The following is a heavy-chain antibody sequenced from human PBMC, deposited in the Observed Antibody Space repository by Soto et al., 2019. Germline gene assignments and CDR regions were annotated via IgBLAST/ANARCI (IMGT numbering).Heavy chain of an antibody. CDR1: GGSISSYY. CDR3: ASMIVGATRAGAFDI. J-gene: IGHJ3*02. D-gene: IGHD1-26*01. V-gene: IGHV4-4*07. CDR2: IYTSGST. Sequence: PSETLSLTCTVSGGSISSYYWNWIRQPAGKGLEWIGRIYTSGSTNYNPSLKSRVTMSVDTSKNQFSLKLSSVTAADTAVYYCASMIVGATRAGAFDIWGQGTMVTVSS.